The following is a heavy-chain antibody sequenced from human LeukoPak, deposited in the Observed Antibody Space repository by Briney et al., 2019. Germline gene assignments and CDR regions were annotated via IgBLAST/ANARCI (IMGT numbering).Heavy chain of an antibody. V-gene: IGHV4-34*01. CDR3: ARATYPGLVRYSGSYGKLDY. CDR2: INHSGST. Sequence: SETLSLTCAVYGGSFSGYYWSWIRQPPGKGLEWIGEINHSGSTNYNPSLKSRVTISVDKPKNQFSLKLSSVTAADTAVYYCARATYPGLVRYSGSYGKLDYWGQGTLVTVSS. D-gene: IGHD1-26*01. J-gene: IGHJ4*02. CDR1: GGSFSGYY.